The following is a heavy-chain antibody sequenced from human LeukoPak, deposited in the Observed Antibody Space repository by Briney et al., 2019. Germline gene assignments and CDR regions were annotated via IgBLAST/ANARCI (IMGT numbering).Heavy chain of an antibody. CDR1: GGSISSVSYY. J-gene: IGHJ3*01. Sequence: SETLSLTCTVSGGSISSVSYYWSWIREPAGKGLEWIGRIYTSGSTEYNPSLKSRVTVSVDTSKNQFSLKLTSVTAADTAVYYCARLGTADDAFDLWGQGTMVTVSS. CDR3: ARLGTADDAFDL. V-gene: IGHV4-61*02. CDR2: IYTSGST.